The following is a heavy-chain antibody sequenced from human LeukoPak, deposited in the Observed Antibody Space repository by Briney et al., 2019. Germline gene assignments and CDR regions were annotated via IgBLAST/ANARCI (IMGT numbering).Heavy chain of an antibody. CDR2: INPNSGCT. V-gene: IGHV1-2*02. CDR3: ARDLTSVVVAENWFDP. D-gene: IGHD2-15*01. J-gene: IGHJ5*02. CDR1: GYTFTCYY. Sequence: GASVKVSCKASGYTFTCYYMHWVRQAPGQGLEWMGLINPNSGCTNYAQKFQGRVTMTRDTSISTAYMELSRLGSDDTAVYYCARDLTSVVVAENWFDPWGQGTLVTVSS.